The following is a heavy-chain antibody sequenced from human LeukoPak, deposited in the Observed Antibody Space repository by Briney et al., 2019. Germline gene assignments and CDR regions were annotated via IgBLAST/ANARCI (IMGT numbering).Heavy chain of an antibody. D-gene: IGHD1-1*01. CDR2: ISGYNDGA. CDR3: VRVNWSDGDNWFDP. CDR1: GYIFTSYG. Sequence: ASVKVSCKASGYIFTSYGITWVRQAPGDGLEWMGWISGYNDGAKYAQKFQGRVTMTTDTSTRTAYMELRSLRSDDTAVYYCVRVNWSDGDNWFDPWGQGTLVTVSS. V-gene: IGHV1-18*01. J-gene: IGHJ5*02.